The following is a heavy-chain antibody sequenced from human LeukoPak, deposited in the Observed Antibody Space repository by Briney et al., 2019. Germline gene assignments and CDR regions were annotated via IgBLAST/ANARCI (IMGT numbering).Heavy chain of an antibody. J-gene: IGHJ4*02. CDR2: IYYSGST. D-gene: IGHD6-13*01. CDR3: ARERAAAPLDY. V-gene: IGHV4-39*07. CDR1: GGSISSYY. Sequence: PSETLSLTCTVSGGSISSYYWGWIRQPPGKGLEWIGSIYYSGSTYYNPSLKSRVTISVDTSKNQFSLKLSSVTAADTAVYYCARERAAAPLDYWGQGTLVTVSS.